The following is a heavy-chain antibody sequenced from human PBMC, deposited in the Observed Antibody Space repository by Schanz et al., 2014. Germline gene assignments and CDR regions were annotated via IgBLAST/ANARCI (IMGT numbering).Heavy chain of an antibody. J-gene: IGHJ4*02. CDR1: GITFSRHA. V-gene: IGHV3-23*04. CDR2: IRGSGDNT. CDR3: VGIHVAVAEAFY. Sequence: EVQLVASGGGLVQPGGSLRLSCAASGITFSRHAMSWVRQAPGKGLEWVSAIRGSGDNTFYADSVKGRFTISRDNSKNTLYLQMNSLRPEDTAIYYCVGIHVAVAEAFYWGPGALVIVS. D-gene: IGHD6-19*01.